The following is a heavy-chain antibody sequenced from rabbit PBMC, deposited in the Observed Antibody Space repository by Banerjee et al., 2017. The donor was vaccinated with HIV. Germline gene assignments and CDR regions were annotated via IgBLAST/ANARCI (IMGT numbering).Heavy chain of an antibody. CDR2: IYAGSSGVT. J-gene: IGHJ6*01. Sequence: QSLEESGGDLVKPGASLTLTCTASGFSFNNNYYMCWVRQAPGKGLEWIACIYAGSSGVTYYANWAKGRFTISKTSSTTVTLQMTSLTAADTATYFCARDTSSSFSSYGMDLWGPGTLVTVS. CDR1: GFSFNNNYY. D-gene: IGHD1-1*01. CDR3: ARDTSSSFSSYGMDL. V-gene: IGHV1S40*01.